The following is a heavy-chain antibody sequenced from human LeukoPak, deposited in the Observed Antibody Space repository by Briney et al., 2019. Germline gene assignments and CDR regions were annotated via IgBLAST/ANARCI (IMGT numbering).Heavy chain of an antibody. CDR3: VRPYCTTTTCYVLDH. J-gene: IGHJ5*02. V-gene: IGHV3-11*06. D-gene: IGHD2-2*01. CDR2: ISSTAGHI. Sequence: GGSLRLSCAASGFVFSNHYMSWIRQAPGEGLEWVAYISSTAGHINYADSVKGRSTISRDNAKNSLYLQMNSLRAEDTAVYYCVRPYCTTTTCYVLDHWGQGTLVTVSS. CDR1: GFVFSNHY.